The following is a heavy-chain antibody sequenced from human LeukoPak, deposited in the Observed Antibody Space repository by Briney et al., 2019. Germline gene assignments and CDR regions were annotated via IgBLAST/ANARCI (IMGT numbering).Heavy chain of an antibody. Sequence: GGSLRLSCAASGFTFSPYGMHWVRQAPGKGLEWVAFIRYDGTHKYYADSVKARVMISRDNSKNTLYLQMNSLRAEDTAVYYCVKGGTSSWLEHWGQGTLVTVSS. D-gene: IGHD6-13*01. J-gene: IGHJ4*02. V-gene: IGHV3-30*02. CDR1: GFTFSPYG. CDR3: VKGGTSSWLEH. CDR2: IRYDGTHK.